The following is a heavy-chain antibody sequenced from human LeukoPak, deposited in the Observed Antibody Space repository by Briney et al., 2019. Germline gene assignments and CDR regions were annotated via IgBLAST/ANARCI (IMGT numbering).Heavy chain of an antibody. CDR2: ISSSSSTI. CDR3: AREGSSGYYPRYFDY. Sequence: PGGSLRLSCAASGFIFSNYYMSWVRQAPGKGLEWVSYISSSSSTIYYADSVKGRFTISRDNAKNSLYLQMNSLRAEDTAVYYCAREGSSGYYPRYFDYWGQGTLVTVSS. D-gene: IGHD3-22*01. V-gene: IGHV3-48*01. CDR1: GFIFSNYY. J-gene: IGHJ4*02.